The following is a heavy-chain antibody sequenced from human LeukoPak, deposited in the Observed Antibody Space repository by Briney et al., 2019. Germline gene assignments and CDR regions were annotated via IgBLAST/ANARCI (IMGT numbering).Heavy chain of an antibody. J-gene: IGHJ4*02. CDR1: GGSISIYY. D-gene: IGHD6-6*01. CDR2: MYYSGST. V-gene: IGHV4-59*01. Sequence: SSETLSLTCTVSGGSISIYYWSWIRQPPGKGLEWIGYMYYSGSTNYNPSLKSRVTISVDTSKNQFSLKLSSVTAADTAVYYCATTGYSSSSGYYFDDWGQGTLVTVSS. CDR3: ATTGYSSSSGYYFDD.